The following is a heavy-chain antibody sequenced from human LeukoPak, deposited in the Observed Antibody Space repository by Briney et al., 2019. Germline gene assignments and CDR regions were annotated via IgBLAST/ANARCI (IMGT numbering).Heavy chain of an antibody. CDR1: GGTFSSYA. J-gene: IGHJ3*02. V-gene: IGHV1-69*05. CDR2: IIPIFGTA. D-gene: IGHD2-2*02. CDR3: AIHETDIVVVPAAISSVWNAFDI. Sequence: GASVKVSCKASGGTFSSYAISWVRQAPGQGLEWMGGIIPIFGTANYAQKFQGRVTITTDESTSTAYMELSSLRSEDTAVYYCAIHETDIVVVPAAISSVWNAFDIWGQGTMVTVSS.